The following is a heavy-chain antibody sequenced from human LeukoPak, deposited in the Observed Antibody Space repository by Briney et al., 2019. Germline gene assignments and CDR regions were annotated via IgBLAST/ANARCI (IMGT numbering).Heavy chain of an antibody. Sequence: SGESLRLSCAASGFTFSTYAMSWVRQAPGKGLEWVSVISSGGGVTPYADSVEGRFTISRDNSKNTLFLQVNSLRAEDTAVYYCAKVRSMAANPSYFDSWGQGTLVTVSS. CDR3: AKVRSMAANPSYFDS. J-gene: IGHJ4*02. V-gene: IGHV3-23*01. CDR2: ISSGGGVT. D-gene: IGHD5-24*01. CDR1: GFTFSTYA.